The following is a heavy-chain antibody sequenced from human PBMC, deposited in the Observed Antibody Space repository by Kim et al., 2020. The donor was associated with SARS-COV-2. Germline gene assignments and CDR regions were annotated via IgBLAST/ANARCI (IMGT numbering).Heavy chain of an antibody. Sequence: DSVKGRFTIARDNAKNSLYLQMNSLRAEDTALYYCAKDGGATAPYGMDVWGQGTTVTVSS. D-gene: IGHD3-16*01. CDR3: AKDGGATAPYGMDV. J-gene: IGHJ6*02. V-gene: IGHV3-9*01.